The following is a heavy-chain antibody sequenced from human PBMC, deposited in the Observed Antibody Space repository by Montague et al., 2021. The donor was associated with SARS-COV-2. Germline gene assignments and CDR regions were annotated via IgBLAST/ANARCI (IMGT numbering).Heavy chain of an antibody. CDR3: ARHGKIRIAMIVVVIGYCDY. J-gene: IGHJ4*02. Sequence: SETLSLTCTASGGSISSSSYYWGWIRQPPGKGLEWIGSIYYSGSTXYNPSLKSRVTISVDTSKNQFSLKLSSVTAADTAVYYCARHGKIRIAMIVVVIGYCDYWGQGTLVTVSS. V-gene: IGHV4-39*01. CDR1: GGSISSSSYY. CDR2: IYYSGST. D-gene: IGHD3-22*01.